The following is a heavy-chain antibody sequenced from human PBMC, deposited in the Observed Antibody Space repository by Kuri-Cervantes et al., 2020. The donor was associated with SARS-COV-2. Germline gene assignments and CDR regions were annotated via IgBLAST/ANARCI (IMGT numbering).Heavy chain of an antibody. CDR3: ARDKFYDFWSGYPEGYYYYYMDV. CDR2: IKQDGSEK. V-gene: IGHV3-7*01. CDR1: GFTFSSYW. Sequence: GGSLRLSCAASGFTFSSYWMSWVRQAPGKGLEWVANIKQDGSEKYYVDSVKGRFTITRDNAKNSLYLQMNSLRAEDTAVYYCARDKFYDFWSGYPEGYYYYYMDVWGKGPRSPSP. J-gene: IGHJ6*03. D-gene: IGHD3-3*01.